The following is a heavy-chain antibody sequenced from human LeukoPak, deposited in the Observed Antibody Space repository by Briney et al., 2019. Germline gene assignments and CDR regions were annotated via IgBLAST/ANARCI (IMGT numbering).Heavy chain of an antibody. J-gene: IGHJ4*02. D-gene: IGHD3-10*01. Sequence: PGGSLRLSCAASGFSISNDWMSWVRQAPGKGLEWVGRVKSKGAGETTDYAAPVKGRFTISRDDSKNTLYLQMNSLKTEDTAVYYCTLIQGWGSGSYYLDYWGQGTLVTVSS. CDR3: TLIQGWGSGSYYLDY. V-gene: IGHV3-15*01. CDR2: VKSKGAGETT. CDR1: GFSISNDW.